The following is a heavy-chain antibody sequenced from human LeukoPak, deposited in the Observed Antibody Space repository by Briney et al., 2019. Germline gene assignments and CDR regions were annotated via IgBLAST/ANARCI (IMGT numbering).Heavy chain of an antibody. Sequence: SETLSLTCTVFGDSITNSYWTWIRLPPGKGLEWIAYIYYTGYTNYNPSLKSRVSISVDTSKNQLSLKLISVTAADTAVYYCARDGDYSGYDSLDYWGQGTLVTVSS. CDR2: IYYTGYT. D-gene: IGHD5-12*01. CDR3: ARDGDYSGYDSLDY. CDR1: GDSITNSY. J-gene: IGHJ4*02. V-gene: IGHV4-59*01.